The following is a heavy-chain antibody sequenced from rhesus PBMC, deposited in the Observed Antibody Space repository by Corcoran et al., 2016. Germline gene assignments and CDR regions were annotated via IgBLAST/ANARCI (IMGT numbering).Heavy chain of an antibody. D-gene: IGHD2-15*01. J-gene: IGHJ1*01. CDR3: ARGGCSSTCCFVAEYFEF. CDR2: IYWHEDK. CDR1: GSSLTTSGMG. Sequence: QVTLKESGPALVKPTQTLTLTCTFSGSSLTTSGMGVGWIRQPPGKALDWLVLIYWHEDKRYSTSLKSSLTITKGTSKTQVVLKMTNMDPGDTATYYCARGGCSSTCCFVAEYFEFWGQGALVTVSS. V-gene: IGHV2-174*01.